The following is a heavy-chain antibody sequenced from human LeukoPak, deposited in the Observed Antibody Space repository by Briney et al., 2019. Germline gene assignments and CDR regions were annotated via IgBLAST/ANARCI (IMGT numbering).Heavy chain of an antibody. CDR3: ARVAFYSPPYGMDV. Sequence: PSETLSLTCNVSGGSIGSNSYYWGWIRQPPGKGLEWIGSFFYSGNTYYNPSLKSRVTISADTSKNQFSLKLSSVTAADTAVYYCARVAFYSPPYGMDVWGQGTTVTVSS. D-gene: IGHD4-11*01. CDR2: FFYSGNT. CDR1: GGSIGSNSYY. V-gene: IGHV4-39*07. J-gene: IGHJ6*02.